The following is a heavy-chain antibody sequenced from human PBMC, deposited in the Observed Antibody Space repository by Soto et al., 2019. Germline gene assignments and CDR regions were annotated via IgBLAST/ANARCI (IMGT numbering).Heavy chain of an antibody. J-gene: IGHJ5*02. CDR2: INPSGGST. D-gene: IGHD3-3*01. CDR1: GYTFTSYY. CDR3: ARASPNVVGVVINNWFDP. Sequence: QVQLVQSGAEVKKPGASVKVSCKASGYTFTSYYMHWVRQAPGQGLEWMGIINPSGGSTSYAQKFQGRVTMTRDTSTSTVYMELSSLRSEDTAVYYCARASPNVVGVVINNWFDPWGQGTLVTVSS. V-gene: IGHV1-46*01.